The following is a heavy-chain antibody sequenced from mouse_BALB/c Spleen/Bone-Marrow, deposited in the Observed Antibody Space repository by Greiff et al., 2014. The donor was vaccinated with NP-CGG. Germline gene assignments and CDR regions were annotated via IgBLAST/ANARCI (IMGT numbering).Heavy chain of an antibody. CDR1: GYTFTSYV. CDR2: INPYNDGT. D-gene: IGHD5-1-1*01. J-gene: IGHJ4*01. Sequence: EVQLVESGPELVKPGASVKMSCKASGYTFTSYVMHWVKQKPGQGLEWIGYINPYNDGTKYNEKFKGKATLTSDKSSNTAYLELSSLTSEDSAVYYCARWAYPYAIDYWGQGTSVTVSS. CDR3: ARWAYPYAIDY. V-gene: IGHV1-14*01.